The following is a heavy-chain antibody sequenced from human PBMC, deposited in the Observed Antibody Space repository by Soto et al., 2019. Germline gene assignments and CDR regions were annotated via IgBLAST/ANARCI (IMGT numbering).Heavy chain of an antibody. D-gene: IGHD6-25*01. Sequence: SETLSLTCTVPGGSISRYYWIWVRQPPGKGLEWIGYIYNDGSTNYNPALKSRVTISVDTSKNQFSLILSSVTSADTAVYYCARDQLSSGLYVWFDPWGQGTLVTAPQ. CDR1: GGSISRYY. CDR2: IYNDGST. J-gene: IGHJ5*02. CDR3: ARDQLSSGLYVWFDP. V-gene: IGHV4-59*01.